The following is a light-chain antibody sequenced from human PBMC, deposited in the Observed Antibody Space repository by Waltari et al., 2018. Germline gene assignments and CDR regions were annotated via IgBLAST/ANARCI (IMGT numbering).Light chain of an antibody. V-gene: IGKV1-5*03. J-gene: IGKJ1*01. CDR3: QQYKSYPWT. CDR1: QSMSNW. CDR2: KAS. Sequence: DIQMTQSPSTLPASVADRFTITFRASQSMSNWLACYQQKPGTPPKVLIYKASSLESGVPSRFSGSGSGTEFTLTISSLQPDDVATYYCQQYKSYPWTFGQGTKVEI.